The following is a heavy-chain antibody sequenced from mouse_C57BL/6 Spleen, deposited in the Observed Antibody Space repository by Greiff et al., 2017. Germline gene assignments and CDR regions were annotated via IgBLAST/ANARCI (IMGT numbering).Heavy chain of an antibody. CDR2: IRLKSDNYAT. CDR1: GFTFSNYW. J-gene: IGHJ2*01. V-gene: IGHV6-3*01. D-gene: IGHD2-2*01. CDR3: TENGYSFDY. Sequence: EVMLVESGGGLVQPGGSMKLSCVASGFTFSNYWMNWVRQSPEKGLEWVAQIRLKSDNYATHYAESVKGRFTISRNDSKSSVYLQMNNLRAEDTGIYYCTENGYSFDYWGQGTTLTVSS.